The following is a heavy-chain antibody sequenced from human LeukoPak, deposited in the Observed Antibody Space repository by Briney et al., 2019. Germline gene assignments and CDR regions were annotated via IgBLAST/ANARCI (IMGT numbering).Heavy chain of an antibody. Sequence: PGGSLRLSCATSGFNFGVFWMAWVRQAPGKGLEWVATMSQDGHYIYYMDSAKGRFSISRDNARNSLFLHMISLRAEDTAVYYCVREYYSSFDYWGQGALVTVS. CDR3: VREYYSSFDY. J-gene: IGHJ4*02. CDR1: GFNFGVFW. V-gene: IGHV3-7*01. D-gene: IGHD2-21*01. CDR2: MSQDGHYI.